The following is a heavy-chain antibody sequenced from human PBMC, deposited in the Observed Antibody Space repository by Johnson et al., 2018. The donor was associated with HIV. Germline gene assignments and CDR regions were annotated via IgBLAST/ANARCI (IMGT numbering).Heavy chain of an antibody. CDR2: IYSGGST. D-gene: IGHD4-11*01. CDR1: GFTFDDYG. V-gene: IGHV3-20*04. J-gene: IGHJ3*02. CDR3: ARETRDDAFGS. Sequence: VQLVESGGGVVRPGGSLRLSCAASGFTFDDYGMSWVRQAPWKGLEWVSVIYSGGSTYYADSVKGRFTISRDNAKNSLYLQMINLRAEDTAMYYCARETRDDAFGSWGRGTMVTVSS.